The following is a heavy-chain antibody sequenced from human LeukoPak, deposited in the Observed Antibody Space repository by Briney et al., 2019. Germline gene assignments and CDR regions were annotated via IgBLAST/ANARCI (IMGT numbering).Heavy chain of an antibody. Sequence: GASVKVSCKASGYTFTSYRISWVRQAPGQGLEWMGWISAYNGNTNYAQKLQGRVTMTTDTSTSTAYMELRSLRSDDTAVYYCAREAGYDILTGYYSYYFDYWGQGTLVTVSS. D-gene: IGHD3-9*01. CDR3: AREAGYDILTGYYSYYFDY. J-gene: IGHJ4*02. CDR1: GYTFTSYR. V-gene: IGHV1-18*01. CDR2: ISAYNGNT.